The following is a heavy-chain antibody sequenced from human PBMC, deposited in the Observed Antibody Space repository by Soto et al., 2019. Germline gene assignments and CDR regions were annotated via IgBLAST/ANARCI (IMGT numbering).Heavy chain of an antibody. CDR2: IIPIFGTA. J-gene: IGHJ6*02. D-gene: IGHD2-2*01. CDR1: GGTFSSYA. CDR3: AGDPWYQYQMLSPHYYYYGMDV. V-gene: IGHV1-69*06. Sequence: SVKVSFKASGGTFSSYAISWVRQAPGQGLEWMGGIIPIFGTANYAQKFQGRVTITADKSTSTAYMELSSLRSEDTAVYYCAGDPWYQYQMLSPHYYYYGMDVWGQGTTVTVSS.